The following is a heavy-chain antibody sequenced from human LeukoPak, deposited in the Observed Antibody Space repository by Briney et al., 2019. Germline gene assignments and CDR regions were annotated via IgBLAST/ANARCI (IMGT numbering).Heavy chain of an antibody. V-gene: IGHV1-3*01. CDR2: INAGNGNT. J-gene: IGHJ4*02. D-gene: IGHD4-23*01. CDR3: ARDADYGGDSLGYFDY. Sequence: ASVKVSCKASGYTFTSYAMHWVRQAPGQRLEWMGWINAGNGNTKYSQKFQGRVTITRDTSASTAYMELSSLRSEDTAVYYCARDADYGGDSLGYFDYWGQGTLVTVSS. CDR1: GYTFTSYA.